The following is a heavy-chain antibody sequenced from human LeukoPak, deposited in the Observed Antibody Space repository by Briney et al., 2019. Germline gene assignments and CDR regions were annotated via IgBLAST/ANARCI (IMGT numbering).Heavy chain of an antibody. CDR1: GYTFTGYY. CDR2: INPNSGGT. V-gene: IGHV1-2*02. D-gene: IGHD3-22*01. CDR3: ARDADSRGYPYFDY. J-gene: IGHJ4*02. Sequence: ASVKVSCKASGYTFTGYYMHWVRQAPGQGLEWMGWINPNSGGTNYAQKFQGRVTMTRDTSISTAYMELSRLRSDDMAVYYCARDADSRGYPYFDYWGQGTLVTVSS.